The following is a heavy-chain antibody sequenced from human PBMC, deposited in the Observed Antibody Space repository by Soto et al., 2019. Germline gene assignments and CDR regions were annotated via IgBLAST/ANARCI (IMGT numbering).Heavy chain of an antibody. CDR3: ARDWAYVWGSYRYTGYLGY. Sequence: GSLRLSCAASGFTFSSYAMHWVRQAPGKGLEWVAVISYDGSNKYYADSVKGRFTISRDNSKNTLYLQMNGLRAEDTAVYYCARDWAYVWGSYRYTGYLGYWGQGTLVTVSS. J-gene: IGHJ4*02. V-gene: IGHV3-30-3*01. CDR1: GFTFSSYA. CDR2: ISYDGSNK. D-gene: IGHD3-16*02.